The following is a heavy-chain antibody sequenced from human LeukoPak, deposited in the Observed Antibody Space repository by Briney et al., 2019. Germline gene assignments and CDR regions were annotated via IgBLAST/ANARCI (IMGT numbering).Heavy chain of an antibody. J-gene: IGHJ4*02. CDR1: GGSISSSSYY. D-gene: IGHD3-16*01. CDR3: ARRGN. CDR2: IYYSGST. Sequence: SETLSLTCTVSGGSISSSSYYWGWIRQPPGKGLEWIGSIYYSGSTYYNPSLESRVTISVDTSKNQFSLKLSSVTAADTAVYYCARRGNLGQGNLVTVSS. V-gene: IGHV4-39*01.